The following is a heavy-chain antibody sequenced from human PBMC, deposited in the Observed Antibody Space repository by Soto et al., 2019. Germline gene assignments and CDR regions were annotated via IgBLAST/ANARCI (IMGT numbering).Heavy chain of an antibody. CDR2: IHSDGSIT. CDR3: VRGDKGGFDL. CDR1: GFTFNYYW. V-gene: IGHV3-74*01. J-gene: IGHJ3*01. D-gene: IGHD2-21*02. Sequence: EVQLVESEGGLVQRGGSLRLSCAASGFTFNYYWMHWVRQAPGQGLVWVSHIHSDGSITTYADSVKGRFTISRDNAKNTLCLQMNSLRAEDTAVYYCVRGDKGGFDLWGQGTTVTVSS.